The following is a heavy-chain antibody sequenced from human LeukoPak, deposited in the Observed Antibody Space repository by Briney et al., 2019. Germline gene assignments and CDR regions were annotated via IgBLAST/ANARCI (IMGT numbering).Heavy chain of an antibody. V-gene: IGHV1-2*02. Sequence: ASVKVSCKASGYTFTGYYMHWVRQAPGQGLEWMGWINPNSGGTNYAQKFQGRVTMTRDTSISTAYMELSRLRSDDTAVYYCARGYHYDSTTLYFDYWGQGTLVTVSS. CDR1: GYTFTGYY. J-gene: IGHJ4*02. CDR2: INPNSGGT. D-gene: IGHD3-22*01. CDR3: ARGYHYDSTTLYFDY.